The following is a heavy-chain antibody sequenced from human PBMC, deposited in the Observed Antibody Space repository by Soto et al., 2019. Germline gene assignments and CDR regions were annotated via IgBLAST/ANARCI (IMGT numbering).Heavy chain of an antibody. CDR2: IIPILGIA. CDR1: GGTFSSYA. V-gene: IGHV1-69*10. J-gene: IGHJ6*02. D-gene: IGHD3-16*01. Sequence: ASVKVSCKASGGTFSSYAISWVRQAPGQGLEWMGGIIPILGIANYAQKFQGRVTITADKSTSTAYMELSSLRSEDTAGYCGARGAGGSYYYYYGMDVWGQGTTVTVSS. CDR3: ARGAGGSYYYYYGMDV.